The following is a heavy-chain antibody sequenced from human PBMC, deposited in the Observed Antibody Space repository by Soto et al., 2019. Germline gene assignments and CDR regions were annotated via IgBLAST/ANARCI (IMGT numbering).Heavy chain of an antibody. CDR1: GVSISSYY. V-gene: IGHV4-59*01. Sequence: PSETLSLTCTVSGVSISSYYWSLIRKTPGKGLEWIGYIYYSGSTNYNPSLKSRVTISVDTSKNQFSLKLSSVTAADTAVYYCARSFGVVIVDYYYMDVWGKGTTVTVSS. J-gene: IGHJ6*03. CDR3: ARSFGVVIVDYYYMDV. D-gene: IGHD3-3*01. CDR2: IYYSGST.